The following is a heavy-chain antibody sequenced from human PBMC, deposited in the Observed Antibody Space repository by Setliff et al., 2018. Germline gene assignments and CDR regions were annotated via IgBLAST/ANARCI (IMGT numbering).Heavy chain of an antibody. CDR3: VRGPGPSVVVAMPFDR. CDR1: GYTLTNYY. V-gene: IGHV1-46*03. Sequence: ASVKVSCKASGYTLTNYYMHWVRQAPGQGLEWMGIINPSGGLTRYAQKFQGRVTMTTDTSTTTVYTEVASLRSDDTVVYYCVRGPGPSVVVAMPFDRWGQGTLVTVSS. J-gene: IGHJ4*02. CDR2: INPSGGLT. D-gene: IGHD5-12*01.